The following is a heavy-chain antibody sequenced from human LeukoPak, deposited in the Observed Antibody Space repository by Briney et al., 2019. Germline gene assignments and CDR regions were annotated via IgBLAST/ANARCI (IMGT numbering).Heavy chain of an antibody. CDR3: AREGGAVAAAGGNDY. CDR2: ISSSSSYI. Sequence: PGGSLRLSCAASGFTFSSYSMNWVRQAPGKGLEWVSSISSSSSYIYYADSVKGRFTISRDNAKNSLYLQMNSLRAEDTAVYYCAREGGAVAAAGGNDYGGQGTLVTVSS. CDR1: GFTFSSYS. J-gene: IGHJ4*02. V-gene: IGHV3-21*01. D-gene: IGHD6-13*01.